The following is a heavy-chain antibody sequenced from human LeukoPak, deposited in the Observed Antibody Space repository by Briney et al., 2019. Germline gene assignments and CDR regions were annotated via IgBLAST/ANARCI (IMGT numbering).Heavy chain of an antibody. Sequence: GGSLRLSCAASGFTFSSYAMSWVRQAPGKGLEWVSAISGSGGSTYYADSVKGRFTISRDNAKNSLYLQMNTLRADDTAVYYCARDGFGTGSNWGQGTLVTVSS. J-gene: IGHJ4*02. V-gene: IGHV3-23*01. D-gene: IGHD3-16*01. CDR2: ISGSGGST. CDR1: GFTFSSYA. CDR3: ARDGFGTGSN.